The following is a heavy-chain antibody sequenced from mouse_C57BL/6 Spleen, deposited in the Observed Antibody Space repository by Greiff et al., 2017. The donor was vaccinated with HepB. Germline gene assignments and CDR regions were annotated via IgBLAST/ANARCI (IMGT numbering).Heavy chain of an antibody. CDR1: GFTFSDYY. Sequence: EVKLVESEGGLVQPGSSMKLSCTASGFTFSDYYMAWVRQVPEKGLEWVANINYDGSSTNYLDSLKSRFIISRDNARNILYLQMSSLKSEDTATYYCARENGGGLPYHRGYFDYWGQGTTLTVSS. J-gene: IGHJ2*01. CDR2: INYDGSST. V-gene: IGHV5-16*01. D-gene: IGHD5-5*01. CDR3: ARENGGGLPYHRGYFDY.